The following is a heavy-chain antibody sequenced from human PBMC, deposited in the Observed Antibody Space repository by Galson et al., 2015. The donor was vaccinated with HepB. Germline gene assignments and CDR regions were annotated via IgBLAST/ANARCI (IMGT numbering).Heavy chain of an antibody. Sequence: SLRLSCAASGFTFSGSAMYWVRQASGKGLEWVGRIKSKTNNYATAYAGSVNGRFTISRDDSRNMAYLQMNSLKTEDTAVYYCASRTYSYGNDLTDAFDIWGQGTMVTVSS. D-gene: IGHD5-18*01. CDR1: GFTFSGSA. CDR2: IKSKTNNYAT. V-gene: IGHV3-73*01. J-gene: IGHJ3*02. CDR3: ASRTYSYGNDLTDAFDI.